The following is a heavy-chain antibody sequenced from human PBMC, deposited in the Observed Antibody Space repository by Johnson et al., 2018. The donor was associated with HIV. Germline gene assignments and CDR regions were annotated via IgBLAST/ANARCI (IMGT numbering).Heavy chain of an antibody. CDR3: ARDLVVGDNSTPLSHAFDI. V-gene: IGHV3-30*04. Sequence: QVQLVESGGGVVQPGGSLRLSCAASGFTFSSYAMHWVRQAPGKGLEWVAVISYDGSNKYYADSVKGRFTISRDNSKNTLYLQMNSLRAEDTAVYYCARDLVVGDNSTPLSHAFDIWGQGTMVTVSS. CDR2: ISYDGSNK. D-gene: IGHD2-15*01. CDR1: GFTFSSYA. J-gene: IGHJ3*02.